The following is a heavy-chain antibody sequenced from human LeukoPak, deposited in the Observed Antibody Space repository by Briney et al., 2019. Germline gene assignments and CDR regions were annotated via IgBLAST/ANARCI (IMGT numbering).Heavy chain of an antibody. CDR1: GGTFSSYA. CDR3: ARDRNYDFWTGGMDV. J-gene: IGHJ6*02. V-gene: IGHV3-33*01. Sequence: SCKASGGTFSSYAISWVRQAPGKGLEWVAVIWYDGSNKYYADSVKGRFTISRDNSKNTLYLQMNSLRAEDTAVYYCARDRNYDFWTGGMDVWGQGTTVTVSS. D-gene: IGHD3-3*01. CDR2: IWYDGSNK.